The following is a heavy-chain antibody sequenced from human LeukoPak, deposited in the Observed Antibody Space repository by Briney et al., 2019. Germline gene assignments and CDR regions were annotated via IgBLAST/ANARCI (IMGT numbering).Heavy chain of an antibody. CDR3: AREFHSSGYAGTFDC. Sequence: PGGSLRLSCAASGLPLSTFIIHWVRQAPGKGLEWVAAISNDGIGKFYADSVKGRFTISRDNSKNTLHLQIDSLRLEDTAVYHRAREFHSSGYAGTFDCWGPGTLVTVSS. CDR1: GLPLSTFI. D-gene: IGHD3-22*01. J-gene: IGHJ4*02. V-gene: IGHV3-30*04. CDR2: ISNDGIGK.